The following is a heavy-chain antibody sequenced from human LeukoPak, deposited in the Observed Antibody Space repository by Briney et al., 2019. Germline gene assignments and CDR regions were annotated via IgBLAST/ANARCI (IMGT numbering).Heavy chain of an antibody. CDR3: ARRAINSVMFDY. V-gene: IGHV4-59*08. CDR2: IYYSGST. Sequence: PSETLSLTCTVSGGSINSYYWSWIRQPPGKGLEWIAYIYYSGSTNYNPSLKSRVTISVDTSKNQFSLKLSSATAADTAVYFCARRAINSVMFDYWGQGTLVTVSS. D-gene: IGHD3-16*01. J-gene: IGHJ4*02. CDR1: GGSINSYY.